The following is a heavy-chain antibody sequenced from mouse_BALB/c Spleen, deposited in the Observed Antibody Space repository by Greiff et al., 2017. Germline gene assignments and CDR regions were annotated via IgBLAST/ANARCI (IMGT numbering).Heavy chain of an antibody. V-gene: IGHV2-3*01. J-gene: IGHJ3*01. CDR3: AKTEGVYDYDGFAY. D-gene: IGHD2-4*01. CDR1: GFSLTGYG. Sequence: VKVVESGPGLVAPSQSLSITCTVSGFSLTGYGVSWVRQPPGKGLEWLGVIWGDGSTNYHSALISRLSISKDNSKSQVFLKLNSLQTDDTATYYCAKTEGVYDYDGFAYWGQGTLVTVSA. CDR2: IWGDGST.